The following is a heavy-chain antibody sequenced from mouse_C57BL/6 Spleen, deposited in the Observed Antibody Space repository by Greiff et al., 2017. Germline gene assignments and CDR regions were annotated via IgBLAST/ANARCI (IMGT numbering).Heavy chain of an antibody. J-gene: IGHJ4*01. Sequence: QVQLKQSGPELVKPGASVKISCKASGYAFSSSWMNWVKQRPGKGLEWIGRIYPGDGDTNYNGKFKGKATLTADKSSSTAYMQLSSLTSEDSAVYFCARWADYYAMDYWGQGTSVTVSS. V-gene: IGHV1-82*01. CDR2: IYPGDGDT. CDR3: ARWADYYAMDY. CDR1: GYAFSSSW.